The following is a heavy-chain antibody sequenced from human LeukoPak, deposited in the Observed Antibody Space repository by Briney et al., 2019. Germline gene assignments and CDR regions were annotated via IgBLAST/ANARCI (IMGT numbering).Heavy chain of an antibody. CDR2: IRYDGSNK. D-gene: IGHD3-16*01. CDR3: AKDWGSYSLGY. J-gene: IGHJ4*02. CDR1: GFTFSSYG. V-gene: IGHV3-30*02. Sequence: GGSLRLSCAASGFTFSSYGMHWVRQAPGKGLEWVAFIRYDGSNKYYADSVKGRFTISRDNSKNTLCLQMNSLRAEDTAVYYCAKDWGSYSLGYWGQGTLVTVSS.